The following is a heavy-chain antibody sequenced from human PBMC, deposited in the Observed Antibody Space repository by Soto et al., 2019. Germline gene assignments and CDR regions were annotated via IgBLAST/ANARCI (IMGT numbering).Heavy chain of an antibody. D-gene: IGHD5-18*01. J-gene: IGHJ5*02. V-gene: IGHV4-61*08. CDR3: ARIPVDTAIIYWFDP. Sequence: PSETLSLTCTVSGGAVSSGDFYWSWIRQPPGKGLEWIGNIYYSGSTNYNPSLKSLATISVDTSKNQFSLKVSSVSAADTAVYYCARIPVDTAIIYWFDPWGQGALVTVSS. CDR1: GGAVSSGDFY. CDR2: IYYSGST.